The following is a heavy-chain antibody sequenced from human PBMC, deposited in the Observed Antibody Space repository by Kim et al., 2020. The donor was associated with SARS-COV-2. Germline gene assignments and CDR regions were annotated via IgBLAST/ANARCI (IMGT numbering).Heavy chain of an antibody. CDR1: GYNFTSDY. V-gene: IGHV5-10-1*01. D-gene: IGHD2-21*02. Sequence: GESLKISCKGSGYNFTSDYITWVRQMAGKGLEWMGRIDPSDSSTDYSPSFQGHVLISADKSKNTVYLQWKSLTASDTAMYFCAREDADADCDYWGQGTLV. CDR3: AREDADADCDY. J-gene: IGHJ4*02. CDR2: IDPSDSST.